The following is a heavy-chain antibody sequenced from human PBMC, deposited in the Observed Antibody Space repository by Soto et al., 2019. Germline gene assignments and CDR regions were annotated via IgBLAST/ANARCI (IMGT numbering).Heavy chain of an antibody. J-gene: IGHJ2*01. CDR1: GFTFSSYA. D-gene: IGHD1-1*01. CDR3: ARDLGAGIYWYFDL. Sequence: QVQLVESGGGVVQPGRSLRLSCAASGFTFSSYAMHWVRQAPGKGLEWVAVISYDGSNKYYADSVKGRFTISRDNSKNPLYLQMHSLRAEDTAVYYCARDLGAGIYWYFDLWGRGTLVTVSS. V-gene: IGHV3-30-3*01. CDR2: ISYDGSNK.